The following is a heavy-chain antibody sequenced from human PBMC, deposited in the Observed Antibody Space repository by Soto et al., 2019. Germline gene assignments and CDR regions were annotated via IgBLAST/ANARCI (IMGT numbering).Heavy chain of an antibody. CDR3: ASRNYGDYYYYYGMDV. Sequence: QVQLVQSGAEVKKPGASVKVSCKASGYTFTSYGISWVRQAPGQGLEWMGWISAYNGNTNYAQKLQGRVTMTTDTSTSTAYMELRSLRSDDTAVYYCASRNYGDYYYYYGMDVWGKGTTVTVSS. D-gene: IGHD4-17*01. V-gene: IGHV1-18*01. CDR2: ISAYNGNT. CDR1: GYTFTSYG. J-gene: IGHJ6*04.